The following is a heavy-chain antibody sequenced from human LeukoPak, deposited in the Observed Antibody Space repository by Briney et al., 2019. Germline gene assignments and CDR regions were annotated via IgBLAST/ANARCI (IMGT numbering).Heavy chain of an antibody. Sequence: SETLSLTCAVSGYSSSSGYYWGWIRQPPGRGLEWIGSLYHSGSTYYNPSLKSRVTISVDTSKNQFSLRLTSVTAADTAVYYCARSGTGLLRYYFDYWGQGTLITVSS. D-gene: IGHD3-22*01. J-gene: IGHJ4*02. CDR3: ARSGTGLLRYYFDY. CDR1: GYSSSSGYY. V-gene: IGHV4-38-2*01. CDR2: LYHSGST.